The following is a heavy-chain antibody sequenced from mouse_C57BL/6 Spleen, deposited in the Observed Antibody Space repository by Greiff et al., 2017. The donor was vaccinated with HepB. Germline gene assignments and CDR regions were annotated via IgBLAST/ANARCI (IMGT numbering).Heavy chain of an antibody. J-gene: IGHJ2*01. CDR3: ARGDTTAHFDY. CDR2: IDPSDSYT. D-gene: IGHD1-2*01. CDR1: GYTFTSYW. V-gene: IGHV1-69*01. Sequence: QVHVKQPGAELVMPGASVKLSCKASGYTFTSYWMHWVKQRPGQGLEWIGEIDPSDSYTNYNQKFKGKSTLTVDKSSSTAYMQLSSLTSEDSAVYYCARGDTTAHFDYWGQGTTLTVSS.